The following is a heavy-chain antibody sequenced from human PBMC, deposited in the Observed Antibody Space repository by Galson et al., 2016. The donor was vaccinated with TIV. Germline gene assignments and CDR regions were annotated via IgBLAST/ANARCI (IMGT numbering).Heavy chain of an antibody. D-gene: IGHD3-10*01. CDR3: ARGYGSDPDY. Sequence: SVKVSCKASGYSFSDYYVHWVRQAPGQGFEWMGWINPNTGGTIYAQNFQGRVTLTRDTTITTVYMDVRALRHDDTAVYYCARGYGSDPDYWGQGTLVTVSS. J-gene: IGHJ4*02. CDR2: INPNTGGT. CDR1: GYSFSDYY. V-gene: IGHV1-2*02.